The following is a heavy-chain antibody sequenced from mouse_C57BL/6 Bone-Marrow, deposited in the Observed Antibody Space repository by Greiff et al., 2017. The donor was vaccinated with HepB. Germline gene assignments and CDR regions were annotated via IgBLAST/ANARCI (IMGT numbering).Heavy chain of an antibody. CDR1: GFTFSSYG. V-gene: IGHV5-6*01. CDR2: ISSGGSYT. CDR3: ARHGSSPHWYFDV. D-gene: IGHD1-1*01. J-gene: IGHJ1*03. Sequence: EVHLVESGGDLVKPGGSLKLSCAASGFTFSSYGMSWVRQTPDKRLEWVATISSGGSYTYYPDSVKGRFTISRDNAKNTLYLQMSSLKSEDTAMYYCARHGSSPHWYFDVWGTGTTVTVSS.